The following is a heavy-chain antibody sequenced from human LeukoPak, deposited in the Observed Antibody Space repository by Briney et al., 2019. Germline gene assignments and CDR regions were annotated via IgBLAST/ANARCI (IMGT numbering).Heavy chain of an antibody. D-gene: IGHD1-26*01. J-gene: IGHJ4*02. V-gene: IGHV4-39*01. CDR1: GGSISSSSYY. CDR2: IYYSGST. CDR3: ARRYRLQKWELGWYYFDY. Sequence: PSETLSLTCTVSGGSISSSSYYWGWIRQPPGKGLEWIGSIYYSGSTYYNPSLKSRVTISVDTSKNQFSLKLSSVTAADTAVYYCARRYRLQKWELGWYYFDYWGQGTLVTVSS.